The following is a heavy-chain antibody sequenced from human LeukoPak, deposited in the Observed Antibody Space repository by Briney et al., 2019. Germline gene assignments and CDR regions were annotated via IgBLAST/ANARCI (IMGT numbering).Heavy chain of an antibody. CDR2: ISSSGSTI. D-gene: IGHD4-17*01. Sequence: PGGSLRLSRAASGFTFSSYEMNWVRQAPGKGLEWVSYISSSGSTIYYADSVKGRFTISRDNAKNSLYLQMNSLRAEDTAVYYCARSKATVTTGLSDYWGQGTLVTVSS. CDR1: GFTFSSYE. V-gene: IGHV3-48*03. J-gene: IGHJ4*02. CDR3: ARSKATVTTGLSDY.